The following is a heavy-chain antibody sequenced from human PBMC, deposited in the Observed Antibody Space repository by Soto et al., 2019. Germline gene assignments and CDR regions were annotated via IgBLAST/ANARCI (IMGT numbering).Heavy chain of an antibody. V-gene: IGHV1-3*01. CDR1: GYTFTSYY. J-gene: IGHJ3*02. CDR2: INAGNGNT. D-gene: IGHD3-3*01. Sequence: ASVKVSCKASGYTFTSYYMHWVRQAPGQRLEWMGWINAGNGNTKYSQKFQGRVTITRGTSASTAYMELSSLRSEDTAVYYCARSSAFPALRCVEWFAPKSDAFDSWGQGTMVNVAS. CDR3: ARSSAFPALRCVEWFAPKSDAFDS.